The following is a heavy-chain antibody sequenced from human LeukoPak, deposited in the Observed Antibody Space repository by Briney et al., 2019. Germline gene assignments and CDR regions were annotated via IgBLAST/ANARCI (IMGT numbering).Heavy chain of an antibody. J-gene: IGHJ4*02. CDR3: ARGNIKFDY. CDR1: GFTFSTYI. V-gene: IGHV3-21*01. CDR2: ISSSSDYI. Sequence: GGSLRLSCAASGFTFSTYIMNWVRRAPGKGLEWVSSISSSSDYIYYVDSVKGRFTISRDNAKNSLYLQMNSLRAEDTAVYYCARGNIKFDYWGQGTLATVSS.